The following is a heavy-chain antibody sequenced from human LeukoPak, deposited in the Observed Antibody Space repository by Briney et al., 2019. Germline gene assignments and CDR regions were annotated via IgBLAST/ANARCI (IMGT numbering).Heavy chain of an antibody. D-gene: IGHD1-26*01. V-gene: IGHV1-2*02. CDR3: ARGVGSSWLDP. CDR2: INPNGGP. J-gene: IGHJ5*02. CDR1: GYTFTGNN. Sequence: GASVKVSCKVFGYTFTGNNIYWVRQAPGQGLEWMGWINPNGGPIYAQKFQGRVTMTRDTSITTAYMEMSGLISDDTAMYFCARGVGSSWLDPWGQGTLVTVSS.